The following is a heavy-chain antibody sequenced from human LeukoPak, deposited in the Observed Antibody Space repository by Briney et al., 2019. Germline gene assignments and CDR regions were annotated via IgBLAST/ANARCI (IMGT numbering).Heavy chain of an antibody. CDR2: ISYDGSIT. J-gene: IGHJ4*02. CDR3: AKALRARSSPDY. D-gene: IGHD6-13*01. V-gene: IGHV3-30*18. Sequence: GGSLRLSCAASGFTFSGFSMSWVRQAPGKGLEWVAVISYDGSITYYSDSVKGRFTISRDNFWNALLLQMNSLRAEDTAVYFCAKALRARSSPDYWGQGTLVTVSS. CDR1: GFTFSGFS.